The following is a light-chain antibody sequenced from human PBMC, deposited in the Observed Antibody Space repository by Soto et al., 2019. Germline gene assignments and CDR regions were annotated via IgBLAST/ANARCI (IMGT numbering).Light chain of an antibody. CDR3: AAWSDSLNGVV. V-gene: IGLV1-44*01. CDR1: SSNIGTNS. J-gene: IGLJ2*01. CDR2: NND. Sequence: QSVLTQPPSSSGTPGQRVTISCSGSSSNIGTNSVNWYQRLPGTAPKLLIYNNDQRPSGVPDRFSGSKSGTSASLAISGLQSEDEADYYCAAWSDSLNGVVFGGGTQLTVL.